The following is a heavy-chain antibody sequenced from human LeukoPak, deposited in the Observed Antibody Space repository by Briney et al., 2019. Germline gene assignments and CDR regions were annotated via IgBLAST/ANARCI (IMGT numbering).Heavy chain of an antibody. CDR1: GYTFTSYD. D-gene: IGHD3-10*01. J-gene: IGHJ4*02. Sequence: GASVKVSCKASGYTFTSYDINWVRQATGQGLEWMGWMNPNSGNTGYAQKFQGRVTMTRNTSISTAYMELSSLRSEDTAVYYCARARSITMVRGVTKYYFDYWGQGTLVTVSS. CDR2: MNPNSGNT. V-gene: IGHV1-8*01. CDR3: ARARSITMVRGVTKYYFDY.